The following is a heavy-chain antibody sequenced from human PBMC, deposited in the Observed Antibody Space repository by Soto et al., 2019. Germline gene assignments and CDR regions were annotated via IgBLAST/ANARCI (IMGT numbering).Heavy chain of an antibody. CDR3: ARDQDRPQLGGNYYYIMDV. V-gene: IGHV1-69*12. D-gene: IGHD3-3*02. Sequence: QVQVEQSGAEVKKPGSSVKVSCKASGGTFSTAAISWVRQAPGQGLEWMGGILPIFRTADYAQKFQGSVTITADESTSTAYLELRSLSSEDTAIYYCARDQDRPQLGGNYYYIMDVWGQWTTVTVSS. CDR1: GGTFSTAA. CDR2: ILPIFRTA. J-gene: IGHJ6*02.